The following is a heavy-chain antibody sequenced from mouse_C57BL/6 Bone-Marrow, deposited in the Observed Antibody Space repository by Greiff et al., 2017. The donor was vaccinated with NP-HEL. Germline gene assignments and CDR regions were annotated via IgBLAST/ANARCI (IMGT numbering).Heavy chain of an antibody. V-gene: IGHV1-72*01. J-gene: IGHJ1*03. D-gene: IGHD1-1*01. CDR3: ARYYYGSRGWYFDV. Sequence: QVQLQQPGADLVKPGASVKLSCMASGYTFTSYWMHWVKQRPGRGLEWIGRIDPNSGGTKFNEKFKTKATLTVDKPSSTAYMQLSSLTSEDSAVYYCARYYYGSRGWYFDVWGTGTTVTVSS. CDR1: GYTFTSYW. CDR2: IDPNSGGT.